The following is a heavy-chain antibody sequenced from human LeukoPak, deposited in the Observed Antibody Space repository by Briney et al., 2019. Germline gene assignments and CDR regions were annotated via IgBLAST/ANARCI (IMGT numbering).Heavy chain of an antibody. V-gene: IGHV3-9*01. J-gene: IGHJ4*02. CDR1: GFTFDDYA. CDR2: VSWNSGSI. CDR3: AKNYYGSGSSSYAFDY. Sequence: GGSLRLSCAASGFTFDDYAMHWVRQAPGKGLEWVSGVSWNSGSIGYADSVKGRFTISRDNAKSSLYLQMNSLRAEDTALYYCAKNYYGSGSSSYAFDYWGQGTLVTVSS. D-gene: IGHD3-10*01.